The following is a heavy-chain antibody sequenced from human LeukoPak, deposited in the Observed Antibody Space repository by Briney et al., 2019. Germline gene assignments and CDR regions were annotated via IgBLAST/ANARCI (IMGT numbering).Heavy chain of an antibody. Sequence: GGSLRLSCAASGFTFSSYSMNWVRQAPGKGLEWVSYISSSSSTIYYADSVKGRFTISRDNSKNTLYLQMNSLRAEDTAVYYCAKGSSSWYFHFDYWGQGTLVTVSS. J-gene: IGHJ4*02. V-gene: IGHV3-48*01. D-gene: IGHD6-13*01. CDR1: GFTFSSYS. CDR3: AKGSSSWYFHFDY. CDR2: ISSSSSTI.